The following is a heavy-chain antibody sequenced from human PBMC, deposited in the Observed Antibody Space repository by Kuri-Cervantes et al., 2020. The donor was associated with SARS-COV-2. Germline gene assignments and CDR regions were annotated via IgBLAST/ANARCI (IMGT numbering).Heavy chain of an antibody. CDR3: TRGSYYYGSDDAFDI. V-gene: IGHV3-23*01. CDR2: ISGSGGST. D-gene: IGHD3-10*01. J-gene: IGHJ3*02. Sequence: GGSLRLSCAASGFTFSSYAMSWVRQAPGKGLEWVSAISGSGGSTYYADSVKGRFTISRDNSKNTLYLQMNSLRAEDTAVYYCTRGSYYYGSDDAFDIWGRGTMVTVSS. CDR1: GFTFSSYA.